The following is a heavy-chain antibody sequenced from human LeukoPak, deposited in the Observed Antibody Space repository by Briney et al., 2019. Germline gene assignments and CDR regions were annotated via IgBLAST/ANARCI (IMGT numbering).Heavy chain of an antibody. CDR1: GGSISRYY. CDR2: KDYSGST. CDR3: ARGSGPIDY. J-gene: IGHJ4*02. Sequence: SETLSLTCTVSGGSISRYYWSWIRQPPGKGLEWIGYKDYSGSTNYNRSLKSRVTISVDTSKNQFSLKLSSVTAADTAVYYCARGSGPIDYWGQGTLVTVSS. V-gene: IGHV4-59*01.